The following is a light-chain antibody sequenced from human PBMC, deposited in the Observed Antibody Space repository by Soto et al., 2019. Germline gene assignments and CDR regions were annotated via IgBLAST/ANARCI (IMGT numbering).Light chain of an antibody. Sequence: IQVRHPPPTLYASVGDIVTMTCRASQTSSTLMAWYQQKPGKAPKLLVYDASTLQSGVASRFSGSGSGTEFTLTITSLQPDDFATYYCQQYNSYPYTFGQGT. CDR2: DAS. J-gene: IGKJ2*01. V-gene: IGKV1-5*01. CDR3: QQYNSYPYT. CDR1: QTSSTL.